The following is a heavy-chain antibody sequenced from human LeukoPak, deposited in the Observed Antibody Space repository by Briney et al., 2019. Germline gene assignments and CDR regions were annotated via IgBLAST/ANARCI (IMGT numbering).Heavy chain of an antibody. Sequence: KPGGSLRLSCAASGFTFSSYAMSWVRQAPGKGLEWVSDINGSGDRTYYADSVGGRFTISRDNSKSTLSLQMNSLRAEDTAIYYCATYRQVLLPFESWGQGTLVTVSS. CDR1: GFTFSSYA. J-gene: IGHJ4*02. CDR2: INGSGDRT. D-gene: IGHD2-8*02. CDR3: ATYRQVLLPFES. V-gene: IGHV3-23*01.